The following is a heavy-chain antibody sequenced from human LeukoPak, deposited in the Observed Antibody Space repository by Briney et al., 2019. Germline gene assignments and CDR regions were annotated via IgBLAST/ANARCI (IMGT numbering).Heavy chain of an antibody. J-gene: IGHJ3*02. CDR2: ISSSSSYI. CDR1: GFTFSSYS. V-gene: IGHV3-21*01. Sequence: GGSLRLSCAASGFTFSSYSMNWVRQAPGKGLEWVSSISSSSSYIYYADSVKGRFTISRDNAKNSLYLQMNSLRAEDTAVYYCARDRPHLGNYDRSGHYPHAFDIWGQGTLVTVSS. CDR3: ARDRPHLGNYDRSGHYPHAFDI. D-gene: IGHD3-22*01.